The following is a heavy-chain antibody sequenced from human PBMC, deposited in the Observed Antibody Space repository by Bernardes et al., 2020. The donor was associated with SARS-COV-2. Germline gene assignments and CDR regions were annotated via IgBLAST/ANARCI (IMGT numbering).Heavy chain of an antibody. CDR3: PRASIAVVPGPLGRGPWGYKYKGMDG. Sequence: LSPTCPISADSVSSSSGSCHWISRSPSRGLEWLGGTYYRSKWSTDYAVSVKSRLTISPDTSKNQFSLQLNSVTPEDTAVTFCPRASIAVVPGPLGRGPWGYKYKGMDGWGEGTTVAVSS. CDR2: TYYRSKWST. D-gene: IGHD3-10*01. V-gene: IGHV6-1*01. CDR1: ADSVSSSSGS. J-gene: IGHJ6*03.